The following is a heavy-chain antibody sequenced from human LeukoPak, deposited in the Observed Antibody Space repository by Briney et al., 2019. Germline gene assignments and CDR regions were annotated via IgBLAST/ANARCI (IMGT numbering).Heavy chain of an antibody. J-gene: IGHJ3*02. D-gene: IGHD1-26*01. V-gene: IGHV1-2*02. CDR1: GYTFTGYY. Sequence: GASVKVSCKASGYTFTGYYMHWVRQAPGQGLEWMGWINPNSGGTNYAQKFQGGVTMTRDTSISTTYMELSRLRSDDTAVYYCARFGVGATPDDAFDIWGRGTMVTVSS. CDR3: ARFGVGATPDDAFDI. CDR2: INPNSGGT.